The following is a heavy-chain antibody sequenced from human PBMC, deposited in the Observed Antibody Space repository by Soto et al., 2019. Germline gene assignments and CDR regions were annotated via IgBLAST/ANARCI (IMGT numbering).Heavy chain of an antibody. CDR2: IYYSGST. V-gene: IGHV4-59*01. CDR1: GDSIHSYY. D-gene: IGHD4-17*01. J-gene: IGHJ5*01. CDR3: ATEADNGGSDC. Sequence: QVQLQESGPGLVKPSETLSLTCSVSGDSIHSYYWTWIRQPPGKGLEWIGYIYYSGSTSYNPSLESRVTFSVDRSKNQFSLSLRSVTAADTAVYYCATEADNGGSDCWGHGTLVTVSP.